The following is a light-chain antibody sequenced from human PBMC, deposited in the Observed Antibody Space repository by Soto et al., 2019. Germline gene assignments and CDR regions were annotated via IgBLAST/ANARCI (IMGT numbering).Light chain of an antibody. Sequence: EIVLTQSPGTLSLSPGERATLSCRASQSFRSSYLTWYHQKPGQAPRLLIFGASSRATGTPDRISGSGSGTDYTLTINRLEPEDFGAYYCQQYGDSVFTFGPGTTVEIK. V-gene: IGKV3-20*01. CDR1: QSFRSSY. CDR2: GAS. CDR3: QQYGDSVFT. J-gene: IGKJ3*01.